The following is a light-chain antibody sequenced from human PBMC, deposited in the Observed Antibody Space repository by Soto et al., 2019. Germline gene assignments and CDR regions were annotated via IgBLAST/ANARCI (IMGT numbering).Light chain of an antibody. CDR3: QQSYSSPPLT. J-gene: IGKJ4*01. V-gene: IGKV1-39*01. CDR2: AAS. CDR1: QSISNY. Sequence: DIQMTQSPSSLSASVGDKVTITCRASQSISNYLNWYQQKPGKAPKLLIYAASSFQSGVPSRFSGSGSGTDFTLTISSLQPADFATYYCQQSYSSPPLTFGGGTKVEIK.